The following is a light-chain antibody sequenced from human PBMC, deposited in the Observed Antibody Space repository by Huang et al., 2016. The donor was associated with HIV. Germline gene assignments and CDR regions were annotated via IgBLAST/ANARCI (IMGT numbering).Light chain of an antibody. CDR1: QSVSTN. CDR3: QQRSNWPPLT. V-gene: IGKV3-11*01. Sequence: EIVLTQSPVTLSLSPGDRATLSCRASQSVSTNLAWYQQKPGQAPRLLIDDASSRASGIPARFSGRGSGTDFTLTISSLEPEDFAIYYCQQRSNWPPLTFGGGSKVEMK. J-gene: IGKJ4*01. CDR2: DAS.